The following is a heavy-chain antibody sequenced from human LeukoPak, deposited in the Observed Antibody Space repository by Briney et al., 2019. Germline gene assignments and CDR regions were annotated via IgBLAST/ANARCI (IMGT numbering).Heavy chain of an antibody. Sequence: PGRSLRLSCAASGFTFDDYAMHWVRQAPGKGLEWVSGISWNSGSIGYADSVQGRFTISRDNAKNSLYLQMNSLRAGDTALYYCAKDSTPYYYDSSGYYDYWGQGTLVTVSS. CDR2: ISWNSGSI. CDR1: GFTFDDYA. D-gene: IGHD3-22*01. V-gene: IGHV3-9*01. CDR3: AKDSTPYYYDSSGYYDY. J-gene: IGHJ4*02.